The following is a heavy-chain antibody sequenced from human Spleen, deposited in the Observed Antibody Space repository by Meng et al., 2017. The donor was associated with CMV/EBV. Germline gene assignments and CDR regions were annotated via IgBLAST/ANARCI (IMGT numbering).Heavy chain of an antibody. Sequence: SGGSGHRGCSLRARIPPAPGKGLEWIGYMYAGGEIYYNPSLKSRLTISVDTSKNQFSLKLYSVTAADTAVYYCARDGGTVVRGGFDPWGQGTLVTVSS. V-gene: IGHV4-30-2*05. CDR1: GGSGHRGCSL. J-gene: IGHJ5*02. CDR2: MYAGGEI. CDR3: ARDGGTVVRGGFDP. D-gene: IGHD3-10*01.